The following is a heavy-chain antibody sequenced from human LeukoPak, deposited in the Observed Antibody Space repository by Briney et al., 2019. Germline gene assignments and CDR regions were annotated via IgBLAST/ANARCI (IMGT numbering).Heavy chain of an antibody. J-gene: IGHJ3*02. D-gene: IGHD4-17*01. CDR1: GGSISSYY. Sequence: SETLSLTCTVSGGSISSYYWSWIRQPPGKGLEWIGYIYYSGSTNYNPSLKSRVTISVDTSKNQFSLKLSSVTAADTAVYYCARGGTTVTNAFDIWGQGRMVTVSS. CDR2: IYYSGST. V-gene: IGHV4-59*01. CDR3: ARGGTTVTNAFDI.